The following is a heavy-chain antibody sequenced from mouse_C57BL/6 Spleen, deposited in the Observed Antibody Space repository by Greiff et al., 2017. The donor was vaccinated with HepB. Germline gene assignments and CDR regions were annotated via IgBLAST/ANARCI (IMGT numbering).Heavy chain of an antibody. CDR2: ISYDGSN. CDR1: GYSITSGYY. CDR3: ARGGKGGPPWFAY. J-gene: IGHJ3*01. V-gene: IGHV3-6*01. D-gene: IGHD2-1*01. Sequence: EVQLQQSGPGLVKPSQSLSLTCSVTGYSITSGYYWNWIRQFPGNKLEWMGYISYDGSNNYNPSLKNRISITRDTSKNQFFLKLNSVTTEDTATYYCARGGKGGPPWFAYWGQGTLVTVSA.